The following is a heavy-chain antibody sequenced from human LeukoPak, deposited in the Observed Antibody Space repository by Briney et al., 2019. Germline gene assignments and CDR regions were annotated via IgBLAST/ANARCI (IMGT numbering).Heavy chain of an antibody. Sequence: PGGSLRLSCAASGFTFSSYEINWVRQVPGKGLEWVAHISGSGSTFYYAESVKGRFTISRDNPKNSLYLQMNSLTAEDTAIYYGARDGFGSSWYIDFWGRGTLVTVSS. CDR3: ARDGFGSSWYIDF. CDR2: ISGSGSTF. V-gene: IGHV3-48*03. J-gene: IGHJ4*02. CDR1: GFTFSSYE. D-gene: IGHD6-13*01.